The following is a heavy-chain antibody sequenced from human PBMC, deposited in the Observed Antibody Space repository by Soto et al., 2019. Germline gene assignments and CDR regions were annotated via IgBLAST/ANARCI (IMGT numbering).Heavy chain of an antibody. CDR1: GFTFSSYS. Sequence: GGSLRLSCAASGFTFSSYSMNWVRQAPGKGLEWVSYISGRSSTIYYADSVKGRFTVSRDNSKNSLFLQMNSLRAEDTAVYYCARSVGEGDYFDYWGQGTLVTVSS. V-gene: IGHV3-48*04. CDR3: ARSVGEGDYFDY. J-gene: IGHJ4*02. CDR2: ISGRSSTI. D-gene: IGHD4-17*01.